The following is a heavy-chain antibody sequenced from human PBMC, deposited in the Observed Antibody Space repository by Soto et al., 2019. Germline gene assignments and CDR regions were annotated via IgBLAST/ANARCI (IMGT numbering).Heavy chain of an antibody. CDR1: GGSFSGYY. CDR2: INHSGST. V-gene: IGHV4-34*01. D-gene: IGHD4-17*01. Sequence: PSETLSLTCAVYGGSFSGYYWSWIRQPPGKGLEWIGEINHSGSTNYNPSLKSRVTISVDTSKNQFSLKLSSVTAADTAVYYCARGLPTGLLGYYFDYWGQGTLVTVSS. CDR3: ARGLPTGLLGYYFDY. J-gene: IGHJ4*02.